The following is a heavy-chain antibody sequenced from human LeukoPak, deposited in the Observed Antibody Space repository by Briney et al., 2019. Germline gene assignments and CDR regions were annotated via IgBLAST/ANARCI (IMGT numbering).Heavy chain of an antibody. V-gene: IGHV3-30*04. CDR3: ARAPIGGWAQYWYFDL. Sequence: GGSLRLSCAASGFTFSSYVMHWVRQAPGKGLEWVAIISYDGSNKYYADSVKGRFTISRDNSKNTLYLQMNSLRAEDTALYYCARAPIGGWAQYWYFDLWGRGTLVTVSS. CDR1: GFTFSSYV. CDR2: ISYDGSNK. D-gene: IGHD6-19*01. J-gene: IGHJ2*01.